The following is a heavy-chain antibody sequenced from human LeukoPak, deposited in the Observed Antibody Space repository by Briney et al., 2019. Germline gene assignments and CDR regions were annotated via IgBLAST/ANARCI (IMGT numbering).Heavy chain of an antibody. CDR3: ARVASWSSSINWFDP. V-gene: IGHV1-2*02. CDR1: GYTFTGYY. D-gene: IGHD6-13*01. J-gene: IGHJ5*02. CDR2: VNPNSGGT. Sequence: ASVKVSCKASGYTFTGYYMHWVRQAPAQGLEWMGWVNPNSGGTNYAQKFQGRVTMTRDTSISTAYMELSRLRSDDTAVYYCARVASWSSSINWFDPWGQGTLVTVSS.